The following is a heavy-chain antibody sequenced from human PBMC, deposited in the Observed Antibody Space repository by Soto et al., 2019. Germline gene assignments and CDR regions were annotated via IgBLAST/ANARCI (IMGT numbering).Heavy chain of an antibody. D-gene: IGHD3-10*01. CDR1: GYTLTGYY. CDR3: ARASLSAYGNYFDY. V-gene: IGHV1-18*03. J-gene: IGHJ4*02. Sequence: ASVQVSCQASGYTLTGYYMHWVRQAPGQKLERMGWTNPKNGDTNYAQNLQGRVTMTTDTSTSTAYMELRSLRSDDMALYYCARASLSAYGNYFDYWGQGTLVTVSS. CDR2: TNPKNGDT.